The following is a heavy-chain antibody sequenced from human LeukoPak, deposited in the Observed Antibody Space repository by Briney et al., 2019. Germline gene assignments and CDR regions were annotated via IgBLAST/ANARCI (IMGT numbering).Heavy chain of an antibody. CDR2: IYYSGST. V-gene: IGHV4-39*07. D-gene: IGHD3-10*01. CDR1: GGSISSSSYY. CDR3: ARDSMVRGVITTRWFDP. Sequence: SETLSLTCTVSGGSISSSSYYWGWIRQPPGKGLEWIGSIYYSGSTYYNPSLKSRVTISVDTSKNQFSLKLTSVTAADTAVYYCARDSMVRGVITTRWFDPWGQGTLVTVSS. J-gene: IGHJ5*02.